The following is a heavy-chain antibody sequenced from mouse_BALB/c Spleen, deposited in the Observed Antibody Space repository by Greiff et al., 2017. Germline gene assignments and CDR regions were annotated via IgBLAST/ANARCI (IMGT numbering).Heavy chain of an antibody. CDR3: ARDYYGSSSDY. CDR2: IDPANGNT. CDR1: GFNIKDTY. D-gene: IGHD1-1*01. J-gene: IGHJ2*01. Sequence: EVHLVESGAELVKPGASVKLSCTASGFNIKDTYMHWVKQRPEQGLEWIGRIDPANGNTKYDPKFQGKATITADTSSNTAYLQLSSLTSEDTAVYYCARDYYGSSSDYWGQGTTLTVSS. V-gene: IGHV14-3*02.